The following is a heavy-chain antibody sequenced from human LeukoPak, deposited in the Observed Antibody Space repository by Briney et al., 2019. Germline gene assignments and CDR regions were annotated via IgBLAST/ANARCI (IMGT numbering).Heavy chain of an antibody. V-gene: IGHV3-30*04. Sequence: GRSLRLSCAASGFTFSSYAMHWLRQAPGRGLEWVAVISYDGSNKYHADSVKGRFTISRDNSKNTLYLQMNSLRAEDTAVYYCARPTTGSSWSNPYYYYGMDVWGKGTTVTVSS. J-gene: IGHJ6*04. CDR3: ARPTTGSSWSNPYYYYGMDV. CDR2: ISYDGSNK. CDR1: GFTFSSYA. D-gene: IGHD6-13*01.